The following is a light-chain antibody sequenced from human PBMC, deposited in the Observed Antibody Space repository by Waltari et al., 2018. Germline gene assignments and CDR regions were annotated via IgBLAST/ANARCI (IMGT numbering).Light chain of an antibody. Sequence: SYVLTQAPSVSVTPGETARIPCGGENIGSKSVHWYQQKPGQAPVVVISYENDRPSGIPGVFFGSNSENTATLTISRVEVGDEADYYCQVWDATNDHSVFGGGTKLTVL. CDR1: NIGSKS. J-gene: IGLJ2*01. CDR3: QVWDATNDHSV. V-gene: IGLV3-21*01. CDR2: YEN.